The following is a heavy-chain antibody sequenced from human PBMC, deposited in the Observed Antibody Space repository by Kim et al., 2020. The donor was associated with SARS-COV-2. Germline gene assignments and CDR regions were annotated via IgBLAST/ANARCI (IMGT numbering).Heavy chain of an antibody. CDR3: ARGGGYSYYCGGDCYPPFFDY. D-gene: IGHD2-21*02. Sequence: GESLKISCKGSGYSFTSYWIGWVRQMPGKGLEWMGIIYPGDSDTRYSPSFQGQVTISADKSISTAYLQWSSLKASDTAMYYCARGGGYSYYCGGDCYPPFFDYWGQGTLVTVSS. CDR2: IYPGDSDT. CDR1: GYSFTSYW. J-gene: IGHJ4*02. V-gene: IGHV5-51*01.